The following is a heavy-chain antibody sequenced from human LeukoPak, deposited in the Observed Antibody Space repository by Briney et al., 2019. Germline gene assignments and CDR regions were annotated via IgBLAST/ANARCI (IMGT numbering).Heavy chain of an antibody. CDR2: ISGDGVST. CDR3: ARESGKFDY. Sequence: GGSLRLSCVASGLPIGDFAMHWVRQAPGQGVEWVSLISGDGVSTFFADSVKGRFSISRDNSKNSLFLEMSSLRTEDTAMYYCARESGKFDYWGQGTLVAVSS. J-gene: IGHJ4*02. CDR1: GLPIGDFA. V-gene: IGHV3-43*02.